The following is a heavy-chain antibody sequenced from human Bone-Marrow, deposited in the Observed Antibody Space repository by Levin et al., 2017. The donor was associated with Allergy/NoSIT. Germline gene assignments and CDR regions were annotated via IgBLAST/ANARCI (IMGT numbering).Heavy chain of an antibody. V-gene: IGHV1-2*02. Sequence: RGESLKISCKASGYTFTGYYMHWVRQAPGQGLEWMAWFNPHNGDTHYAQKFQGRVTLTRDTSISTAYMDLSRLKSDDSAVYFCARETKLTDAFDIWGQGTMVIVSS. CDR3: ARETKLTDAFDI. D-gene: IGHD3-10*01. CDR1: GYTFTGYY. J-gene: IGHJ3*02. CDR2: FNPHNGDT.